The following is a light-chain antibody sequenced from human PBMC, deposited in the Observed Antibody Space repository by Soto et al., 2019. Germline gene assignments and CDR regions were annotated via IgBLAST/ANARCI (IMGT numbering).Light chain of an antibody. CDR1: QGISNY. CDR2: AAS. Sequence: DIQLTQSPSFLSASVGDRVTITCRASQGISNYLAWYQRKPGKAPKLLIYAASTLQSGVPSRFSGSGSGTEFSFTVSNLQPEDFAKYYCQQFNSYPLTCGGGIKVEIK. V-gene: IGKV1-9*01. CDR3: QQFNSYPLT. J-gene: IGKJ4*01.